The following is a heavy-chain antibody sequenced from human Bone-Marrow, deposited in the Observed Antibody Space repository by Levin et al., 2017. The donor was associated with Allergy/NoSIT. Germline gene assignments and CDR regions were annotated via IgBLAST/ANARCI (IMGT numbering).Heavy chain of an antibody. CDR2: ISSSSSTI. CDR1: GFTFSSYS. J-gene: IGHJ5*02. D-gene: IGHD6-6*01. V-gene: IGHV3-48*01. Sequence: GGSLRLSCAASGFTFSSYSMNWVRQAPGKGLEWVSYISSSSSTIYYADSVKGRFTISRDNAKNSLYLRMNSLRAEDTAVYYCAKSIAARDVPNWFDPWGQGTLVTVSS. CDR3: AKSIAARDVPNWFDP.